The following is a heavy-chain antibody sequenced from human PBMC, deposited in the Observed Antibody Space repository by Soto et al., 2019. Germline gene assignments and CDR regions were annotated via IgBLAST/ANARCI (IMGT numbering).Heavy chain of an antibody. CDR3: AGAPIVVVPAAIQPEQYGMDV. D-gene: IGHD2-2*01. CDR1: GGTFSSYA. CDR2: IIPIFGTA. Sequence: QVQLVQSGAEVKKPGSSVKVSCKASGGTFSSYAISWVRQAPGQGLEWMGGIIPIFGTANYAQKFQGRVTITADESTSTAYMELSSLRSEDTAVYYCAGAPIVVVPAAIQPEQYGMDVWGQGTTVTVSS. J-gene: IGHJ6*02. V-gene: IGHV1-69*01.